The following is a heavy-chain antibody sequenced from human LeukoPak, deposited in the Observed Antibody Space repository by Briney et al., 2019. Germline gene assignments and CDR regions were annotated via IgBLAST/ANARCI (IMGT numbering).Heavy chain of an antibody. D-gene: IGHD2-2*01. CDR3: AKDLAPAAY. CDR1: GFTFSSSS. J-gene: IGHJ4*02. V-gene: IGHV3-23*01. CDR2: LTGSGGST. Sequence: GGSLRLSCAASGFTFSSSSMSWVRQAPGKGLEWVSALTGSGGSTYYADSVKSRFTISRDNSKKTLFLQMNSLRAEDTAVYYCAKDLAPAAYWGQGTLVTVSS.